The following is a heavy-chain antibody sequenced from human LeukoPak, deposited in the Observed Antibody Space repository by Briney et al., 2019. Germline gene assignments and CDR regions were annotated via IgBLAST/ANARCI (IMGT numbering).Heavy chain of an antibody. CDR1: GGSISSYY. V-gene: IGHV4-59*08. CDR2: IYYSGST. D-gene: IGHD1-1*01. CDR3: ARWNLDLAYDI. J-gene: IGHJ3*02. Sequence: SETLSLTCTVSGGSISSYYWSWIRQPPGKGLEWIGYIYYSGSTNYNPSLESRVTISIDTSKNTFSLKLTSVTAADTAVYFCARWNLDLAYDIWGQGTMVTVSS.